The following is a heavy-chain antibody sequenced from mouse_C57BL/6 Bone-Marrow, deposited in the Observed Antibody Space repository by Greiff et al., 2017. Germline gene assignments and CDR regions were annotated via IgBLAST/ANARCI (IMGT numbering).Heavy chain of an antibody. CDR3: ARIQSAQAPYDAMDY. V-gene: IGHV5-6*01. J-gene: IGHJ4*01. D-gene: IGHD3-2*02. CDR1: GFTFSSYG. CDR2: ISSGGSYT. Sequence: EVQVVESGGDLVKPGGSLKLSCAASGFTFSSYGMSWVRQTPDKRLEWVATISSGGSYTYYPDSVKGRFTISRDNAKNTLYLQLSSLKSEDTAMDYCARIQSAQAPYDAMDYWGQGTSVTVSS.